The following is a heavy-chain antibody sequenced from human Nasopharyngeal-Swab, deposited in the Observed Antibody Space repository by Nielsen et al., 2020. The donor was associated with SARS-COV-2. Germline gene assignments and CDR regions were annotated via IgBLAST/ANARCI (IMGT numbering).Heavy chain of an antibody. CDR1: GGSISSSSYY. V-gene: IGHV4-39*01. D-gene: IGHD1-26*01. Sequence: SETLSLTCTVSGGSISSSSYYWGWIRQPPGKGLEWIGSIYYSGSTYYNPSLKSRVTISVDTSKNQFSLKLSPVTAADTAVYYCARLGFSGSYDYWGQGTLVTVSS. CDR3: ARLGFSGSYDY. J-gene: IGHJ4*02. CDR2: IYYSGST.